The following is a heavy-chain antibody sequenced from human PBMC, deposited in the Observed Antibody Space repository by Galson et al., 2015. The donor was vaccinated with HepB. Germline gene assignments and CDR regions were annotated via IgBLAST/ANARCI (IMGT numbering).Heavy chain of an antibody. V-gene: IGHV1-2*02. Sequence: SVKVSCKASGYTFTGYYMHWVRQAPGQGLEWMGWINPNSGGTNYAQKFQGRVTMTRDTSISTAYMELSRLRSDDTAVYYCVEMPKIWGSYQPSVGMDVWGQGTTVTVSS. CDR1: GYTFTGYY. CDR3: VEMPKIWGSYQPSVGMDV. J-gene: IGHJ6*02. CDR2: INPNSGGT. D-gene: IGHD3-16*02.